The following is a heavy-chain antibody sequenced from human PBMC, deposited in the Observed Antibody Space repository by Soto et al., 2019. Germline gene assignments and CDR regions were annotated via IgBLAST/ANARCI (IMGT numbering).Heavy chain of an antibody. CDR2: ISYDGSNE. CDR3: AKDRGAGAGTAHYYGMDV. Sequence: GGSLRLSCAASGFTFSTYGMHWVRQAPGKGLEWVAVISYDGSNEYYADSVKGRFTISRDNSKNTLYLQMNSLRTEDTAVYYCAKDRGAGAGTAHYYGMDVWGQGTTVTVSS. CDR1: GFTFSTYG. D-gene: IGHD6-19*01. J-gene: IGHJ6*02. V-gene: IGHV3-30*18.